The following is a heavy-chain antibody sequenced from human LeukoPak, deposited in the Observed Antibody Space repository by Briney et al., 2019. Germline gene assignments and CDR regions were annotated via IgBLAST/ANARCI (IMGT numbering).Heavy chain of an antibody. V-gene: IGHV4-59*01. Sequence: PSETQSLTCTVSAGSISSYYWSWIRQPPGKGLEWIGYIYYSGSTNYNPSLKSRVTISVDTSKNQFSLKLSSVTAADTAVYYCARGPLGAPAGNWFDPWGQGTLVTVSS. D-gene: IGHD1-26*01. J-gene: IGHJ5*02. CDR2: IYYSGST. CDR1: AGSISSYY. CDR3: ARGPLGAPAGNWFDP.